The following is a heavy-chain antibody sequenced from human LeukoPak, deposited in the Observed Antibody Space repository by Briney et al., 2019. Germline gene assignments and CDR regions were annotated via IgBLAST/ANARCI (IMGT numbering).Heavy chain of an antibody. V-gene: IGHV3-30*02. CDR3: AKGYSSGWQTFFDY. Sequence: GGSLRLSCVASGFTYSTYGMHWVRQAPGKGLEWVSFIRYDGTNQYYADSVKGRFTISRDDSKITLYLQMNSLRPEDTAVYYCAKGYSSGWQTFFDYWGQGTLVTVSS. CDR2: IRYDGTNQ. CDR1: GFTYSTYG. J-gene: IGHJ4*02. D-gene: IGHD6-19*01.